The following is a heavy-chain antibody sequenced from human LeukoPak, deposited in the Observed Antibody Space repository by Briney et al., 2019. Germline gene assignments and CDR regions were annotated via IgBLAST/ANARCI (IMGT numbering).Heavy chain of an antibody. D-gene: IGHD1-1*01. V-gene: IGHV1-69*04. CDR1: GGTFSSYA. CDR3: ARDPSVGRPYYFDY. J-gene: IGHJ4*02. Sequence: SVKVSCKASGGTFSSYAISWVRQAPGQGLGWMGRIIPILGIANYAQKFQGRVTITADKSTSTAYMELSSLRSEDTAVYYCARDPSVGRPYYFDYWGQGTLVTVSS. CDR2: IIPILGIA.